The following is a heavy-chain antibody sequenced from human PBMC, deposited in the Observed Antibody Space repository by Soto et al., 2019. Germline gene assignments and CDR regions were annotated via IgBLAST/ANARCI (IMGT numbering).Heavy chain of an antibody. CDR2: IHHSGSF. CDR1: GGSITSNW. CDR3: VSNDWYRFDP. V-gene: IGHV4-4*02. Sequence: QVQLQESGPGLVNPSGTLSLTCAVSGGSITSNWWSWVRQPPGKGLEWIGEIHHSGSFNYNPSLRCRVTISIDKSTNQLSLKLTSVTAADTALHDCVSNDWYRFDPWGQGTLVTVSS. D-gene: IGHD3-9*01. J-gene: IGHJ5*02.